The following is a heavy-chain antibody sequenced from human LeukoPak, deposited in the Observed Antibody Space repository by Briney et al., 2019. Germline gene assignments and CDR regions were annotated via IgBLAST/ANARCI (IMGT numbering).Heavy chain of an antibody. Sequence: GGSLRLSCAASAATFSSYWMHWVRQAPGKGLVWVSHINTDGTTTNYADSVKGRFTISRDNAKNTLYLQMSSLRAEDTAVYHCARGSYNGNSAYSSHDNWGQGTLVTVSS. V-gene: IGHV3-74*01. J-gene: IGHJ4*02. CDR1: AATFSSYW. CDR3: ARGSYNGNSAYSSHDN. D-gene: IGHD3-22*01. CDR2: INTDGTTT.